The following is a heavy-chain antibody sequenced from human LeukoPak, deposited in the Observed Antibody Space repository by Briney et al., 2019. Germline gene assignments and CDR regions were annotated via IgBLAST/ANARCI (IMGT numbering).Heavy chain of an antibody. Sequence: GGSLRLSCAASGFTFSSYGMQWVRQAPGKGLEWVAVISYDGSNKYYADSVKGRFTISRDNSKNTLYLQMNSLRAEDTAVYYCAKDMVRGGQVRVPDYWGQGTLVTVSS. J-gene: IGHJ4*02. CDR2: ISYDGSNK. D-gene: IGHD3-10*01. CDR1: GFTFSSYG. CDR3: AKDMVRGGQVRVPDY. V-gene: IGHV3-30*18.